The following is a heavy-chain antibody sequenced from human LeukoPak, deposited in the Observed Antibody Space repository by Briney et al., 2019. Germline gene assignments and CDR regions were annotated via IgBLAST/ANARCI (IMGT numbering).Heavy chain of an antibody. CDR3: AELGITMIGGV. V-gene: IGHV3-21*01. Sequence: GGSLRLSCAASGFTFSTYSGNWIRQAPGKGLEGVSSISDDSNYIFYADSVKGRFTISRDNAKNSLYLQMNSLRAEDTAVYYCAELGITMIGGVWGKGTTVTISS. CDR1: GFTFSTYS. J-gene: IGHJ6*04. D-gene: IGHD3-10*02. CDR2: ISDDSNYI.